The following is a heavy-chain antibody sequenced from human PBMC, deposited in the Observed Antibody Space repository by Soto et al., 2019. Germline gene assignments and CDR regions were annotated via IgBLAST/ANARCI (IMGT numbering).Heavy chain of an antibody. V-gene: IGHV3-30*09. D-gene: IGHD4-4*01. J-gene: IGHJ4*02. Sequence: QVQLMESGGGVVQPGKSLRLSCVASGFTFQNHAMYWIRQAPGKGLEWVALIAYDGRTKYSDAVRGRFAVSRDNSKSTQYLQMNSLRPEDTAVYYCATSTSVTFDSRGQGALVIVSS. CDR3: ATSTSVTFDS. CDR2: IAYDGRTK. CDR1: GFTFQNHA.